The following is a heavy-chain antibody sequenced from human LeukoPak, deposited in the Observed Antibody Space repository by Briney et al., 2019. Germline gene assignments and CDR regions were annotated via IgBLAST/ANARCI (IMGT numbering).Heavy chain of an antibody. CDR3: AREGYYGSGSPPSLYFDY. D-gene: IGHD3-10*01. CDR1: GFTFSNYW. V-gene: IGHV3-74*01. CDR2: ISSDESST. Sequence: GGSLRLSCAASGFTFSNYWMHWVRQAPGKGLVWVSRISSDESSTTYADSVKGRFTISRDNSRSTLYLQMNSLRPEDTAIYYCAREGYYGSGSPPSLYFDYWGQGTLVTVSS. J-gene: IGHJ4*02.